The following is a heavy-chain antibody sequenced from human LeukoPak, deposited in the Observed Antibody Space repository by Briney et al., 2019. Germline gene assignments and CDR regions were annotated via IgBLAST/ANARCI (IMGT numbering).Heavy chain of an antibody. CDR3: ARVPIIRGVLDY. CDR1: GGSISSGDYY. D-gene: IGHD3-10*01. Sequence: SETLSLTCTVSGGSISSGDYYWNWIRQPPGKGLEWIGYISYSGNTYYNPSLKSRVTISPDTSKNQFSLKLSSVNATDTAVYFRARVPIIRGVLDYWGQGTLVTVSS. CDR2: ISYSGNT. J-gene: IGHJ4*02. V-gene: IGHV4-30-4*01.